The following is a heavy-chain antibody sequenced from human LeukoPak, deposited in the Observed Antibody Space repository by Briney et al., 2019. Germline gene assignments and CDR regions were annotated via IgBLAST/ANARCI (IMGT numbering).Heavy chain of an antibody. V-gene: IGHV1-46*01. CDR3: ARDSLAYSSSPPNRLDY. D-gene: IGHD6-13*01. Sequence: ASVKVSCKASGYTFTSYYMHWVRQAPGQGLEWMGIINPSGGSTSYAQKFQGRVTMTRDTSTSTVYMELSSLRSEDTAVYYCARDSLAYSSSPPNRLDYWGQGTQVTVSS. CDR1: GYTFTSYY. CDR2: INPSGGST. J-gene: IGHJ4*02.